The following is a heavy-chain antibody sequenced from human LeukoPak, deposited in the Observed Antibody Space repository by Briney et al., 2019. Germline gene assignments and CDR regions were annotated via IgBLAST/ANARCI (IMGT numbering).Heavy chain of an antibody. V-gene: IGHV3-7*03. J-gene: IGHJ4*02. D-gene: IGHD3-9*01. CDR2: INQDGSEK. CDR1: GFTFSSHW. Sequence: GGSLRLSCAASGFTFSSHWMSWVRQAPGKGLERVANINQDGSEKYYVDSVKGRFIISRDNAKNSLYLQMNSLRAEDTVVYHCARDGFDEGLYFDYWGQGNLVTVSS. CDR3: ARDGFDEGLYFDY.